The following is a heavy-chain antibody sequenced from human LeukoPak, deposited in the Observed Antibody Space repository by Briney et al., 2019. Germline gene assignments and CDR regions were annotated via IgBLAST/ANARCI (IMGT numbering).Heavy chain of an antibody. J-gene: IGHJ3*02. V-gene: IGHV4-34*01. CDR2: INHSGST. D-gene: IGHD6-25*01. CDR3: ARAAAPRGAFDI. Sequence: PSETLSLTCAVYGGSFSGYYWSWIRQPPGKGLEWIGEINHSGSTNYNPSLKSRVTISVDTSKKQFSLKLSSVTAADTAVYYCARAAAPRGAFDIWGQGTMVTVSS. CDR1: GGSFSGYY.